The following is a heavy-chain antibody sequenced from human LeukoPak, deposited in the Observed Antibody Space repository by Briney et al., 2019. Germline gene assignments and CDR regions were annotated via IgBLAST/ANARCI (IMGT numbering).Heavy chain of an antibody. Sequence: TGGSLRLSCAASGFTFSSYGMHWVRQAPGKGLEWVAFIRYDGSNKYYADSVKGRFTISRDNSKNTLYLQMNSLRAEDTAVYYCAKENLRGRSQDYWGQGTLVTVSS. CDR1: GFTFSSYG. D-gene: IGHD3-10*01. J-gene: IGHJ4*01. CDR2: IRYDGSNK. V-gene: IGHV3-30*02. CDR3: AKENLRGRSQDY.